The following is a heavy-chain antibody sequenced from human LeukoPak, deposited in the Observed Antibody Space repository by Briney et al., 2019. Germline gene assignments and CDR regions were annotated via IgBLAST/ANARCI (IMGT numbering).Heavy chain of an antibody. Sequence: GASVKVSCKASGYTFTNYAMHWVRLAPGQRLQWMGWINLVNGNTKYSQYFEGRVTITRDTSASTVYMELSSLRPDDTAVYYCARGVQRYFDWYPGFDFWGQGILVTVSS. J-gene: IGHJ4*02. D-gene: IGHD3-9*01. CDR2: INLVNGNT. V-gene: IGHV1-3*01. CDR3: ARGVQRYFDWYPGFDF. CDR1: GYTFTNYA.